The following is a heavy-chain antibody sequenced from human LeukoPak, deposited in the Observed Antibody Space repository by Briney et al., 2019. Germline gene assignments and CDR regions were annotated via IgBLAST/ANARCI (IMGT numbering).Heavy chain of an antibody. V-gene: IGHV1-69*13. CDR2: IIPIFGTA. CDR1: GGTFSSHA. J-gene: IGHJ4*02. D-gene: IGHD6-19*01. CDR3: ARAPSSGWYILDY. Sequence: SVKVSCKASGGTFSSHAISWVRQAPGQGLEWMGGIIPIFGTANYAQKFQGRVTITADESTSTAYMELSSLRSEDTAVYYCARAPSSGWYILDYWGQGTLVTVSS.